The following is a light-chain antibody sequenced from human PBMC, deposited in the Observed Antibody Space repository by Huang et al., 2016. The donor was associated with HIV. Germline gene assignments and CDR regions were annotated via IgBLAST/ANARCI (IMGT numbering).Light chain of an antibody. CDR2: WAC. CDR1: QSVLYSSNNKNY. Sequence: DIVMTQSPDSLAVSLGERATINCKSSQSVLYSSNNKNYLAWYQQKTGQRPKLLIYWACTRESGVPDRFSGSGSGTDFTLTISSLQAEDVAVYYCQQYYSTRTFGQGTKVEIK. V-gene: IGKV4-1*01. CDR3: QQYYSTRT. J-gene: IGKJ1*01.